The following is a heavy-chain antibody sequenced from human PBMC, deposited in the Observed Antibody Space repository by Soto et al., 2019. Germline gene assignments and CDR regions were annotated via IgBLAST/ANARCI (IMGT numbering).Heavy chain of an antibody. CDR2: IIPIFGTA. V-gene: IGHV1-69*12. J-gene: IGHJ3*02. CDR1: GGTFSSYA. CDR3: ARVGNLGYCISTSCYADAFDI. D-gene: IGHD2-2*01. Sequence: QVQLVQSGAEVKKPGSSVKVSCKASGGTFSSYAISWVRQAPGQGLEWMGGIIPIFGTANYAQKFQGRVTITADESTSTAYMGLSSLRSEDTAVYYCARVGNLGYCISTSCYADAFDIWGQGTMVTVSS.